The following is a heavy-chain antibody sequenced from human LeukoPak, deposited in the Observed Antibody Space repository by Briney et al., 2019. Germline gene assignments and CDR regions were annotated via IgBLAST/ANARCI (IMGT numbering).Heavy chain of an antibody. D-gene: IGHD3-10*01. J-gene: IGHJ6*02. V-gene: IGHV3-33*01. Sequence: GGSLRPSYAASGFTYSSYVKHWVRQAPGKGLEWVAVIWYDGSNKYYADSVKGRFTISRDNSKNTLYLQMNSLRAEDTAVYYCASWLVVRGVPYGMDLWGQGTTVTVSS. CDR3: ASWLVVRGVPYGMDL. CDR2: IWYDGSNK. CDR1: GFTYSSYV.